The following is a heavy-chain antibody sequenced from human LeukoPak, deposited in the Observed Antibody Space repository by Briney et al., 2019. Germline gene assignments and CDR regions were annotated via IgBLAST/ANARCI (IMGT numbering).Heavy chain of an antibody. CDR3: ARGLGGSYYFDH. D-gene: IGHD1-26*01. V-gene: IGHV4-34*01. CDR1: GGSISSHY. Sequence: SETLSLTCTVSGGSISSHYWSWIRQPPGKGLDWIGEIIHSGGTNYNPSLKSRVTISVDTSKNQFSLNLNSINAADTAVYYCARGLGGSYYFDHWGQGTLVTVSS. J-gene: IGHJ4*02. CDR2: IIHSGGT.